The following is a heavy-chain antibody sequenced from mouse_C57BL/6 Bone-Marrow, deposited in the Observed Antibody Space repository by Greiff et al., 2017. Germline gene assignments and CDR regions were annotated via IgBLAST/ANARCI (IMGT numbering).Heavy chain of an antibody. V-gene: IGHV1-64*01. J-gene: IGHJ3*01. CDR1: GYTFTSYW. D-gene: IGHD1-1*01. CDR2: IHPNSGST. CDR3: ARYYGSSYEFAY. Sequence: VQLQQPGAELVKPGASVKLSCKASGYTFTSYWMHWVKPRPGQGLEWIGMIHPNSGSTNYNEKFKSKATLTVDKSSSTAYMQLSSLTSEDSAVYYCARYYGSSYEFAYWGQGTLVTVAA.